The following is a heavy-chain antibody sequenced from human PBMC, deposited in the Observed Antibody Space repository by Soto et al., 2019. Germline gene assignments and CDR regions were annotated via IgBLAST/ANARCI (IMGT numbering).Heavy chain of an antibody. D-gene: IGHD1-26*01. CDR2: ISDGGRFT. CDR3: AKSGPTNYFDY. CDR1: GFTFTRYS. J-gene: IGHJ4*02. V-gene: IGHV3-23*01. Sequence: PGGSLRLSCAASGFTFTRYSMNWVRQAPGKGLEWVSTISDGGRFTYFADSVKGRFSISRDDSRNMVFLQMSSLGAEDTALYYCAKSGPTNYFDYWGQGSLVTVSS.